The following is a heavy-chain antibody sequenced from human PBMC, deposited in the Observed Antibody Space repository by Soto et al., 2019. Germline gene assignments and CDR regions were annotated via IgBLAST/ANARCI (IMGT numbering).Heavy chain of an antibody. Sequence: GGSLRLSCAASGFTFSDYYMSWIRQAPGKGLEWVSYISSSGSTIYYADSVKGRFTISRDNAKNSLYLQMNSLRAEDTAVYYCASSMVRGVTLYGGYYFDYWGQGTLVTVSS. CDR3: ASSMVRGVTLYGGYYFDY. J-gene: IGHJ4*02. V-gene: IGHV3-11*01. CDR2: ISSSGSTI. D-gene: IGHD3-10*01. CDR1: GFTFSDYY.